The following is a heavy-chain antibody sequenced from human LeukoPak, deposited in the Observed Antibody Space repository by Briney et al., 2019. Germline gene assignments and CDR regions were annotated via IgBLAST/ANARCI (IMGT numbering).Heavy chain of an antibody. D-gene: IGHD3-22*01. V-gene: IGHV4-39*01. Sequence: SETLSLTCTVSGGSIGSSNSYWGWIRQPPGKGLEWIGSIHYSGSTYYNPSLKGRVTISVDTSKNQFFLKLSSVTAADTAVYYCARLYSYDSSGYVDYWGQGTLVAVSS. CDR3: ARLYSYDSSGYVDY. J-gene: IGHJ4*02. CDR2: IHYSGST. CDR1: GGSIGSSNSY.